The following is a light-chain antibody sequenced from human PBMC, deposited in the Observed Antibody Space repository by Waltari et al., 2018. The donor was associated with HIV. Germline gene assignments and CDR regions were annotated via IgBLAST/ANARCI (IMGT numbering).Light chain of an antibody. V-gene: IGKV1-5*03. CDR1: QRISSW. J-gene: IGKJ1*01. CDR2: KAS. CDR3: QHYDSYSPA. Sequence: DIHMTQSPSTLSASVGARVTITCRASQRISSWLAWYQQKPGKAPKLLIYKASTLESGVPSRFSGSGSGTEFTLTISSLQPDDFATYYCQHYDSYSPAFGQGTKVEIK.